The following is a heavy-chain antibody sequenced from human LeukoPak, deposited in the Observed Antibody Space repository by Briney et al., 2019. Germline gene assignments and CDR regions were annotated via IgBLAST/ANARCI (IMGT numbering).Heavy chain of an antibody. V-gene: IGHV1-69*05. J-gene: IGHJ4*02. CDR3: AREGVYYVSSGYFLR. D-gene: IGHD3-22*01. CDR1: GGTFSSYA. CDR2: IIPIFGTA. Sequence: ASVKVSCKASGGTFSSYAISWVRQAPGQGLEWMGRIIPIFGTANYAQKFQGRVTITTDESTSTADMELSSLRSEDTAVYYCAREGVYYVSSGYFLRWGQGTRVTVSS.